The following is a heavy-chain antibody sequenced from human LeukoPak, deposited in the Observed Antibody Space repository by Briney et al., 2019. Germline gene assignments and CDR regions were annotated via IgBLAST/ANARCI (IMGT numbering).Heavy chain of an antibody. D-gene: IGHD3-22*01. J-gene: IGHJ4*02. V-gene: IGHV3-48*01. CDR2: ISSSSSTI. Sequence: GSLRLSCAASGFTFSSYSMKWVRQAPGEGLEWVSYISSSSSTIYYADSVKGRFTISRDNAKNSLYLQMNSLRAEDTAVYYCARGIDSSGPAWGQGTLVTVSS. CDR3: ARGIDSSGPA. CDR1: GFTFSSYS.